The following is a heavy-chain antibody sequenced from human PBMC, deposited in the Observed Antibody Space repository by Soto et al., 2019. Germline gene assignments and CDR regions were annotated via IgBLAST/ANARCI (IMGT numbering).Heavy chain of an antibody. V-gene: IGHV3-30*19. CDR3: ARSPYYYGSASYVYYYGVDV. J-gene: IGHJ6*02. CDR2: ISDDGSNK. CDR1: GFTFRNYG. Sequence: SLRLSCAASGFTFRNYGMHWVRQAPGKGLEWVAVISDDGSNKYYAGSLKGRFTISRDNSKNTLYLQVNSLRVEDTAVYYCARSPYYYGSASYVYYYGVDVWGQGTTVTVSS. D-gene: IGHD3-10*01.